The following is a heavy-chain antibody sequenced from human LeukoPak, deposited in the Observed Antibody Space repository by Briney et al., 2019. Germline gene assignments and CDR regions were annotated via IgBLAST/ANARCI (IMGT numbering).Heavy chain of an antibody. Sequence: PGGSLRLSCAASGFTFDDYAMHWVRQAPGKGLEWVSGISWNSFTIGYADSVKGRFTISRDNAKNSLYLQMNSLRAEDTAVYYCARGVDYWGQGTLVTVSS. J-gene: IGHJ4*02. CDR3: ARGVDY. V-gene: IGHV3-9*01. CDR1: GFTFDDYA. CDR2: ISWNSFTI.